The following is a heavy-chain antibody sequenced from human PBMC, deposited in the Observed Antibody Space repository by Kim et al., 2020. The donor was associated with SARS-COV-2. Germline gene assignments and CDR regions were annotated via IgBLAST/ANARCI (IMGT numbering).Heavy chain of an antibody. Sequence: GGSLRLSCAASGFTFSSYGMHWVRQAPGKGLEWVAVIWYDGSNKYYADSVKGRFSISRDNSKNTLYLQMNSLRAEDTAVYYCARDSYYYDSSGYYYSPWYYFGMDVGGQGTTVTVPS. CDR3: ARDSYYYDSSGYYYSPWYYFGMDV. V-gene: IGHV3-33*08. J-gene: IGHJ6*02. CDR1: GFTFSSYG. D-gene: IGHD3-22*01. CDR2: IWYDGSNK.